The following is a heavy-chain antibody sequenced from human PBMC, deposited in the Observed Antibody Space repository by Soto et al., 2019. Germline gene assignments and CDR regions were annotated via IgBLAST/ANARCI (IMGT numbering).Heavy chain of an antibody. CDR2: ISSSSSTI. Sequence: PGGSLRLSCAASGXTFSTYSMNWVRQAPGKGLEWVSYISSSSSTIFYTDSVKGRFTVSRDNAKNSLYLQMNSLRAEDTAVYYCAGPTYYYDSSGPPAYWGQGTLVTVSS. V-gene: IGHV3-48*01. CDR1: GXTFSTYS. D-gene: IGHD3-22*01. CDR3: AGPTYYYDSSGPPAY. J-gene: IGHJ4*02.